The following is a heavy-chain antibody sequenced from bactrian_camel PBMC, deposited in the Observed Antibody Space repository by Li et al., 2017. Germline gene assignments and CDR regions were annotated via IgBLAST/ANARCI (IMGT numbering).Heavy chain of an antibody. J-gene: IGHJ6*01. CDR1: GTTHTRRC. D-gene: IGHD2*01. CDR2: MGVGNE. Sequence: HVQLVESGGDSVQAGGSLKLSCTLSGTTHTRRCMGWFRQAPRKEREGVAVMGVGNEYYADSVKGRFTISQDTANRMVYLQMNSLKPEDTAMYYCAGDAFGGSWSFSPNDYKTWGQGTQVTVS. CDR3: AGDAFGGSWSFSPNDYKT. V-gene: IGHV3S53*01.